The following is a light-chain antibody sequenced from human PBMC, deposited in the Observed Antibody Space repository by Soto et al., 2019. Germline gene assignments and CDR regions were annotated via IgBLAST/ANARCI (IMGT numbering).Light chain of an antibody. CDR2: DAS. CDR1: QGISNN. CDR3: QKCNSALRT. Sequence: DIQMTQSPSSLSSSVGDRVTITCRASQGISNNLAWYQQKPGKAPTLLIYDASTLHSGVPSRFSGSGSGTDFTLTISSLQPEDVATYYCQKCNSALRTFGQGTKVEIK. V-gene: IGKV1-27*01. J-gene: IGKJ1*01.